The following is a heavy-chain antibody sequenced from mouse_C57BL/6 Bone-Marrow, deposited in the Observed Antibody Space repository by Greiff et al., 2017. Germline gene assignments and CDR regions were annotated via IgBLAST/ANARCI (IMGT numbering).Heavy chain of an antibody. V-gene: IGHV1-81*01. D-gene: IGHD1-1*01. CDR3: ARRDWNYYGSSYDY. CDR1: GYTFTSYG. J-gene: IGHJ2*01. CDR2: IYPRSGNT. Sequence: VNLVESGAELARPGASVKLSCKASGYTFTSYGISWVKQRTGQGLEWIGEIYPRSGNTYYNEKFKGKATLTADKSSSTAYMELRSLTSEDSAVYFCARRDWNYYGSSYDYWGQGTTLTVSS.